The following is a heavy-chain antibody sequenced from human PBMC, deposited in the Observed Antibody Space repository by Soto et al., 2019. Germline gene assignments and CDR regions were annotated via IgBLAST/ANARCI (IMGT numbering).Heavy chain of an antibody. CDR2: INWKSDI. Sequence: GGSLRLSCAVSGFTFDDNAMHWVRQAPEKGLEWVSGINWKSDIGYADSVKGRFTISRDNAENSLYLQMNSLRAEDTAVYYCAQLYDFWSGYFSDYYYYGMDVWGQGTTVTVSS. CDR3: AQLYDFWSGYFSDYYYYGMDV. D-gene: IGHD3-3*01. V-gene: IGHV3-9*01. J-gene: IGHJ6*02. CDR1: GFTFDDNA.